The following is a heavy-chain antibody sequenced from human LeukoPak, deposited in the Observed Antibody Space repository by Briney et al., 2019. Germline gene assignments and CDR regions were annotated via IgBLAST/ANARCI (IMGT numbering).Heavy chain of an antibody. J-gene: IGHJ4*02. CDR2: IYSGGST. D-gene: IGHD3-22*01. CDR3: ARGAVVPAFDY. CDR1: GFTVSTYF. V-gene: IGHV3-53*01. Sequence: PGGSLRLSCAASGFTVSTYFMSWVRQAPGKGLEWVSVIYSGGSTFYADSVKGRFTISRDNSKNTLYLQMNSLRAEDTAVYYCARGAVVPAFDYWGQGTLVTVSS.